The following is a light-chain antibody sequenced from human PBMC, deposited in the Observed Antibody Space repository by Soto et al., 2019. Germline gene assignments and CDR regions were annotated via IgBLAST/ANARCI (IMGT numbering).Light chain of an antibody. CDR3: SSYTSSGTRV. Sequence: QSALTQPASVSGSPGQSSTISCTGTSSDVGGYNYVSWYQQHPGKAPKLMIYDVNNRPSGVSNRFSGSKSDNTASLTISGLQAEDEADYYCSSYTSSGTRVFGTGTKLTVL. CDR1: SSDVGGYNY. V-gene: IGLV2-14*03. CDR2: DVN. J-gene: IGLJ1*01.